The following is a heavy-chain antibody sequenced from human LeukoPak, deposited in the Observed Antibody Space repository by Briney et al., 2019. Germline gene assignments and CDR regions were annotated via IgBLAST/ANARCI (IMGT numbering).Heavy chain of an antibody. Sequence: SETLSLTCTVSGGSISSGDYYWSWIRQPPGKGLEWIGYIYYSGSTYYNPSLKSRVTISVDTSKNQFSLKLSSVTAADTAVYYCAAIVVVPAAPKGKGRVDYWGQGTLVTVSS. CDR1: GGSISSGDYY. CDR2: IYYSGST. CDR3: AAIVVVPAAPKGKGRVDY. V-gene: IGHV4-30-4*08. J-gene: IGHJ4*02. D-gene: IGHD2-2*01.